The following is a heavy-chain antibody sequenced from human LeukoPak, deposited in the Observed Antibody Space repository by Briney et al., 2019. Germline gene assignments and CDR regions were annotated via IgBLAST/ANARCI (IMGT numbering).Heavy chain of an antibody. V-gene: IGHV1-2*02. J-gene: IGHJ5*02. Sequence: ASVKVSCKASGYMFSSYGISWVRQAPGQGLEWMGWINPNSGGTNYAQKFQGRVTMTRDTSISTAYMELSRLRSDDTAVYYCARDGSGSYYRNWFDPWGQGTLVTVSS. CDR2: INPNSGGT. CDR3: ARDGSGSYYRNWFDP. CDR1: GYMFSSYG. D-gene: IGHD3-10*01.